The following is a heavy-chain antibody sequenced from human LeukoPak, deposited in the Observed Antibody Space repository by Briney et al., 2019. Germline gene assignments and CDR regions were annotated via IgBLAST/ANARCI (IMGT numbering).Heavy chain of an antibody. D-gene: IGHD4-17*01. J-gene: IGHJ6*02. CDR2: INPNSGGT. Sequence: ASVKVSCKASGYTFTCYYMHWVRQAPGQGLEWMGWINPNSGGTNYQGRVTMTRDTSISTAYMELSRLRSDDTAVYYCARDGFLRPYYYGMDVWGQGTTVTVSS. CDR3: ARDGFLRPYYYGMDV. V-gene: IGHV1-2*02. CDR1: GYTFTCYY.